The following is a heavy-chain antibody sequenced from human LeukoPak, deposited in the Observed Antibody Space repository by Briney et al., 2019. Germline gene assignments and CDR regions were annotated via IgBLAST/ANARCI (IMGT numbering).Heavy chain of an antibody. V-gene: IGHV4-59*01. CDR2: IYYSGST. D-gene: IGHD6-19*01. CDR1: GGSISSYH. CDR3: ARVVAGRRFDP. J-gene: IGHJ5*02. Sequence: PSETLSLTCTVSGGSISSYHWSWIRQPPGKGLEWIGYIYYSGSTNYNPSLKSRVTISVDTSKNQFSLKVNSVTAAVTAVYYCARVVAGRRFDPWGQGTLVTVSS.